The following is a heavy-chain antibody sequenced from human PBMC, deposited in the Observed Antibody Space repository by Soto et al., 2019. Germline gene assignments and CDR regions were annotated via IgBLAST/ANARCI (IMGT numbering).Heavy chain of an antibody. D-gene: IGHD3-16*01. J-gene: IGHJ6*02. CDR3: AREGGTSDYYYYGMDV. CDR2: ISSSSSYI. CDR1: GFTFSSYS. V-gene: IGHV3-21*01. Sequence: EVQLVESGGGLVKPGGSLRLSCAASGFTFSSYSMNWVRQAPGKGLEWVSSISSSSSYIYYADSVKGRFTISRDNAKNSLYLQMNSLRAEDTAVYYCAREGGTSDYYYYGMDVWGQGTTVTVSS.